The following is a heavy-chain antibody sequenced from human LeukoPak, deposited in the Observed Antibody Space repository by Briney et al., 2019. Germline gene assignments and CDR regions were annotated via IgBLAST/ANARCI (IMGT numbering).Heavy chain of an antibody. D-gene: IGHD4-23*01. CDR1: GGTFSSYA. V-gene: IGHV1-69*01. CDR3: ARDLYGGNTRYFDG. Sequence: ASVKVSCKASGGTFSSYAISWVRQAPGQGLEWMGGIIPIFGTANYAQKFQGRVTITADESTSTAYMELSSLRSEDTAVYYCARDLYGGNTRYFDGWGQGTLVTAS. CDR2: IIPIFGTA. J-gene: IGHJ4*02.